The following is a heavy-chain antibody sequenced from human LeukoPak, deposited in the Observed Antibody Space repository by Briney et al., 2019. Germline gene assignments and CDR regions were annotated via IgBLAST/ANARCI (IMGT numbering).Heavy chain of an antibody. D-gene: IGHD6-19*01. CDR1: GFTFSSYA. CDR3: VRDGMAVAGTAPLDY. V-gene: IGHV3-64D*09. Sequence: GGSLRLSSSASGFTFSSYAMHWVRQAPGKGLEYVSAISSSGDDTYYADSVKGRFTISRDNSKNTLYLQMSSVRPEDAAVYYCVRDGMAVAGTAPLDYWGQGILVTVSS. CDR2: ISSSGDDT. J-gene: IGHJ4*02.